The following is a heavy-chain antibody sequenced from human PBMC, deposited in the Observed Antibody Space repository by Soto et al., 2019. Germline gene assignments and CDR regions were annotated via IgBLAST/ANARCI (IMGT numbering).Heavy chain of an antibody. V-gene: IGHV4-39*01. CDR2: IYYSGST. CDR1: GGSISSSSYY. CDR3: ARLRTITGGFYGMDV. J-gene: IGHJ6*02. Sequence: SETLSLTCTASGGSISSSSYYWGWIRQPPGKGLEWIGSIYYSGSTYYNPSLKSRVTISVDTSKNQFSLKLSSVTAADTAVYYCARLRTITGGFYGMDVWGQGTTVTVSS. D-gene: IGHD5-12*01.